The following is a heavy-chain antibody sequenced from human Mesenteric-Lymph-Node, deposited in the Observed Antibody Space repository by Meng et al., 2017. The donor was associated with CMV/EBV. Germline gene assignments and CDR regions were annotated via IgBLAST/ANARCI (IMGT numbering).Heavy chain of an antibody. Sequence: SCKASGYIFTTYALHWVRQAPGQSLEFLGWINPANGYTKYSQKFQGRVTISRDTSATTAYLELSSLTSEDTAVYYCARGGATGTMDYWGQGTLVTSPQ. CDR1: GYIFTTYA. V-gene: IGHV1-3*01. J-gene: IGHJ4*02. CDR2: INPANGYT. D-gene: IGHD1-1*01. CDR3: ARGGATGTMDY.